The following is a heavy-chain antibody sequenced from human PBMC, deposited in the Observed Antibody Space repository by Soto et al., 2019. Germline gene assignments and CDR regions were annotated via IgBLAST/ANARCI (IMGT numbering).Heavy chain of an antibody. CDR1: DGSISSYY. J-gene: IGHJ6*02. CDR3: ARHYEYYDFWSGYYLYYGMDV. V-gene: IGHV4-59*08. CDR2: IFYTGST. Sequence: SETLSLTCTVSDGSISSYYLGWIRQPPGKGLEWIGYIFYTGSTNYNPSLKSRVTISVDTSKNQFSLKLSSVTAADTAVYYCARHYEYYDFWSGYYLYYGMDVWGQGTTVTVSS. D-gene: IGHD3-3*01.